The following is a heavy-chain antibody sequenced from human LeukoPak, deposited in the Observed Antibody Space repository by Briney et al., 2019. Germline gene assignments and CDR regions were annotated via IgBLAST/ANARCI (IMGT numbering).Heavy chain of an antibody. CDR1: GFTFSSYA. Sequence: PGGSLRLSCAASGFTFSSYAMSWVRQAPGKGLEWVSAISGSGGSTYYAGSVKGRFTISRDNSKNTLYLQMNSLRAEDTAVYYCPVPEGGAVPAASWGQGTLVTVS. CDR3: PVPEGGAVPAAS. CDR2: ISGSGGST. V-gene: IGHV3-23*01. J-gene: IGHJ5*02. D-gene: IGHD2-2*01.